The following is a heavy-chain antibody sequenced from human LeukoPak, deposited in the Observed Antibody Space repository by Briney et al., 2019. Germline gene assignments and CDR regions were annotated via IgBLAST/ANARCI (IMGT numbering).Heavy chain of an antibody. J-gene: IGHJ4*02. Sequence: PGGSLRLSXVASGFTFSRSWMDWVRQAPGKGLEWVANIKEDGSQTYYVDSAKGRFTISRDNAKKSLYLQMDSLRVEDTAIYYCAKSLDYWGRGTLVTVSS. CDR1: GFTFSRSW. CDR2: IKEDGSQT. V-gene: IGHV3-7*01. CDR3: AKSLDY.